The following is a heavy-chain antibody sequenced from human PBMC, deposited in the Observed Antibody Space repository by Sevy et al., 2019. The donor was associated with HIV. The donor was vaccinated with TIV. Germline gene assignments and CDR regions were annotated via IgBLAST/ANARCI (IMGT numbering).Heavy chain of an antibody. CDR1: GYTLNQLS. D-gene: IGHD3-22*01. Sequence: ASVKVSCKVSGYTLNQLSMHWVRQAPGKGLEWMGSFDPEDGERFYAQKFQGRVTMTEDTSTDTAYMELSCLRSEDTAVYYCATTKDYYESSGCPFDYWGQGTLVTVSS. J-gene: IGHJ4*02. CDR3: ATTKDYYESSGCPFDY. CDR2: FDPEDGER. V-gene: IGHV1-24*01.